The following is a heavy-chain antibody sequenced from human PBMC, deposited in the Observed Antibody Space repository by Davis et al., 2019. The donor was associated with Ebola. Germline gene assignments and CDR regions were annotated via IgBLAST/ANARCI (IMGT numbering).Heavy chain of an antibody. J-gene: IGHJ6*02. D-gene: IGHD6-6*01. CDR2: IYYSGST. V-gene: IGHV4-39*01. CDR1: GGSIGSSSYY. Sequence: GSLRLSCTVSGGSIGSSSYYWGWIRQPPGKGLEWIGSIYYSGSTYYNPSPKSRVTITVDTSKHQFSLKLSSVTAADTAVYYCATLAARGYYYGMDVWGQGTTVTVSS. CDR3: ATLAARGYYYGMDV.